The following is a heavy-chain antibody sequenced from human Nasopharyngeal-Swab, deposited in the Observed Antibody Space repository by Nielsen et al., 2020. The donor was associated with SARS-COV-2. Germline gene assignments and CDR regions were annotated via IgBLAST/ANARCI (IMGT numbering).Heavy chain of an antibody. Sequence: ASVKVSCKASGYTFTGYYMHWVRQAPGQGLEWMGRINPNSGGTNYAQKFQGRVTMTRDTSISTAYMELSRLRSDDTAVYYCARGAHYYYGMDVWGQGTTVTVSS. CDR3: ARGAHYYYGMDV. J-gene: IGHJ6*02. CDR1: GYTFTGYY. CDR2: INPNSGGT. V-gene: IGHV1-2*06.